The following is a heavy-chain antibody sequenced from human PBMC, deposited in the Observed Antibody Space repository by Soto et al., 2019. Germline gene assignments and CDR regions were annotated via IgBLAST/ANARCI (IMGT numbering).Heavy chain of an antibody. CDR3: ARNPPKAGIELDY. Sequence: EVQLVESGGGLVQPGESLRLSCAASGFTFSGHSMNWARQAPGKGLQWVSYISSTSTTIYYAASVKGRFTISRDNAKNSLYLQMNSLRDEDTAVYYCARNPPKAGIELDYWGQGTLVTVSS. CDR1: GFTFSGHS. CDR2: ISSTSTTI. V-gene: IGHV3-48*02. J-gene: IGHJ4*02. D-gene: IGHD6-19*01.